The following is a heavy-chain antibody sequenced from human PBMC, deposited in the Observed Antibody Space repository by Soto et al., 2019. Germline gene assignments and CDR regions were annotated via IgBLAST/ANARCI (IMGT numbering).Heavy chain of an antibody. D-gene: IGHD6-13*01. V-gene: IGHV4-59*01. Sequence: SETLSLTCTVSGGSISSYYWSWIRQPPGKGLEWIGYIYYSGSTNYNPSLKSRVTISVDTSKNQFSLKLSSVTAADTAVYYCARVSEAAGTFDYWGQGTLVTVSS. CDR2: IYYSGST. CDR1: GGSISSYY. J-gene: IGHJ4*02. CDR3: ARVSEAAGTFDY.